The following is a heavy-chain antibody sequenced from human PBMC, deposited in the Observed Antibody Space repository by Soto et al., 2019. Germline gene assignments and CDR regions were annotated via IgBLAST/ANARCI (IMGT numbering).Heavy chain of an antibody. Sequence: EVQLLESGGGLVQPGGSLRLSCAASGFTFSSYAMTWVRQTPGKGLEWVSGISGSVGGTYYADSVKGRFTISRDSSKISLYLQMNVRIAADTAVYYCSKVSLGATTITDYYYYGMDVCGQGTTVTVSS. CDR3: SKVSLGATTITDYYYYGMDV. J-gene: IGHJ6*02. D-gene: IGHD1-26*01. V-gene: IGHV3-23*01. CDR1: GFTFSSYA. CDR2: ISGSVGGT.